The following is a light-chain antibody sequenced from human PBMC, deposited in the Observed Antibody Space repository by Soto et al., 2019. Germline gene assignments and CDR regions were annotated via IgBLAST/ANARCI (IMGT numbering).Light chain of an antibody. CDR1: QSISSY. CDR2: GTS. Sequence: DIQMNQSPSSLASSVGDIVSITCRASQSISSYLYWFQHKPGKAPKLLIYGTSSLQSGVPSRFSGSGSGTDFTLTISSLQPEDFATYYCQQSYSTPYTFGQGPKLES. J-gene: IGKJ2*01. V-gene: IGKV1-39*01. CDR3: QQSYSTPYT.